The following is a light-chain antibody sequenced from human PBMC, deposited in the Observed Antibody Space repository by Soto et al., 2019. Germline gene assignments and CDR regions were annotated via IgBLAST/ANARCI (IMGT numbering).Light chain of an antibody. J-gene: IGKJ1*01. CDR1: QSVSSNC. V-gene: IGKV3-20*01. CDR2: GAS. Sequence: ENVLTQSPGTLSLSPGERATLSCRASQSVSSNCLAWYQQKPGQAPRLLIYGASSRATGIPDRFSGSGSGTDFTLTISRLGPEDFAVYYCQQYNNWPSWTFGQGTKVDIK. CDR3: QQYNNWPSWT.